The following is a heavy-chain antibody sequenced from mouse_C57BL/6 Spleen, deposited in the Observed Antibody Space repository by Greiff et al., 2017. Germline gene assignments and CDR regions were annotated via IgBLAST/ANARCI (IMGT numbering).Heavy chain of an antibody. CDR2: IDPSDRYT. J-gene: IGHJ4*01. V-gene: IGHV1-59*01. CDR1: GYTFTSYW. Sequence: QVQLQQPGAELVRPGTSVKLSCKASGYTFTSYWMHWVKQRPGQGLEWIGVIDPSDRYTNYNQKFKGKATLTVDTSPSPAYMQLSCLTSEDSAVYYCARVGYGRDAMDYWGQGTSVTVSS. CDR3: ARVGYGRDAMDY. D-gene: IGHD1-1*01.